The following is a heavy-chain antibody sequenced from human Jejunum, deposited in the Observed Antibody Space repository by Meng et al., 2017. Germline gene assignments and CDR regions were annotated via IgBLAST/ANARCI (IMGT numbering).Heavy chain of an antibody. CDR3: ARDWGCRDGYCFSGLLEF. J-gene: IGHJ4*02. D-gene: IGHD2-15*01. Sequence: QVQLQESGPGLVKPPQSLSLTCTVSGGSVRSAGYYWSWIRQLPGKGLEWIGEIYHSGDTNYNPSLTSPVTISVDKSKNQFTLRLNSVTAADTAIYYCARDWGCRDGYCFSGLLEFWGQGILVTVSS. CDR2: IYHSGDT. V-gene: IGHV4-31*01. CDR1: GGSVRSAGYY.